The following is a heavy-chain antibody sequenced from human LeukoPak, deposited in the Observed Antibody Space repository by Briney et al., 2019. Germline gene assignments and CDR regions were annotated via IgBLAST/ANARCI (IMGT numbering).Heavy chain of an antibody. D-gene: IGHD1-26*01. J-gene: IGHJ4*02. CDR1: GGSFSGYY. V-gene: IGHV4-34*01. Sequence: PSETLSLTCAVYGGSFSGYYWSWIRQPPGKGLEWIGEINHSGSTNYNPSLKSRVTISVDTSENQFSLKLSSVTATDMAVYYCARAPGRGRAFFDYWGQGTLVTVSS. CDR3: ARAPGRGRAFFDY. CDR2: INHSGST.